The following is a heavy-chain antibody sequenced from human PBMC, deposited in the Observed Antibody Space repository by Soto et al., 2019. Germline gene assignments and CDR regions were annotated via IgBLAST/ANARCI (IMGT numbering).Heavy chain of an antibody. CDR1: GFTFSSYA. D-gene: IGHD3-3*01. Sequence: GGSLRLSCAASGFTFSSYAMHWVRQAPGKGLEWVAVISYDGSNKYYADSVKGRFTISRDNAKNSLYLQMNSLRAEDTAVYYCARVGRTYYDFWSGPPRRYNWFDPWGQGTLVTVSS. CDR2: ISYDGSNK. CDR3: ARVGRTYYDFWSGPPRRYNWFDP. J-gene: IGHJ5*02. V-gene: IGHV3-30-3*01.